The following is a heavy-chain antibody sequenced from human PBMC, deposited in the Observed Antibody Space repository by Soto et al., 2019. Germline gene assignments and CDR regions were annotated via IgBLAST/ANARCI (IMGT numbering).Heavy chain of an antibody. CDR3: APRTIVGDAI. CDR2: IFHSGST. D-gene: IGHD1-26*01. CDR1: GGSISNSNW. V-gene: IGHV4-4*02. J-gene: IGHJ4*02. Sequence: QVQLQESGPGLVKPSGTLSLTCAVFGGSISNSNWWTWVRQPPGKGLDWIGEIFHSGSTNYNSSLMGRVPISVDKANHQFSPNLSYVTALDTAVYYSAPRTIVGDAIWRPATLVSVSS.